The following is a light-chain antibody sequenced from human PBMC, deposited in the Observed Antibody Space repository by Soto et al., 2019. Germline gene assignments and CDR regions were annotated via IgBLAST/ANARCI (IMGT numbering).Light chain of an antibody. V-gene: IGKV3-20*01. Sequence: EIVLTQSPGTLSLSPGERATLSCRASQSVSSSYLAWYQQKPGQAPRLLIYDASSRATGIPDRFSGSGSGTDFTLTISRLEPEDFAVYYCQQYGSSLGFGPGTKVYIK. CDR1: QSVSSSY. CDR3: QQYGSSLG. CDR2: DAS. J-gene: IGKJ3*01.